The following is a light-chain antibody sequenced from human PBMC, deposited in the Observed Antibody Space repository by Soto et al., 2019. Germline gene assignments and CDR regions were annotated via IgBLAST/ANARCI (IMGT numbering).Light chain of an antibody. CDR2: DAS. V-gene: IGKV1-5*01. J-gene: IGKJ1*01. CDR3: QQYSSYSAWT. Sequence: EIHMTQSPSTLSAWIVDRFSITCRASQSISKWLAWHQQKPGKAPKLLIYDASTLQSGVPPRFSGSGSGTEFTLTIRSLQPDDIATYYCQQYSSYSAWTFGEGTKVDIK. CDR1: QSISKW.